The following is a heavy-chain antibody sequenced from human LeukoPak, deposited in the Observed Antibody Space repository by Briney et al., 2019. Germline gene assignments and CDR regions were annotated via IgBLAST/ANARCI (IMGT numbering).Heavy chain of an antibody. D-gene: IGHD6-19*01. CDR3: AKLPISSVVNSQDY. V-gene: IGHV3-23*01. CDR1: GFTFSSYA. Sequence: GGSLRLSCAASGFTFSSYAMSWVRQAPGKGLEWVSAISCSGGSTYYADSVKGRFTISRDNTKNTLYLQMNSLRAEDTAVYYCAKLPISSVVNSQDYWGQGTLVTVSS. J-gene: IGHJ4*02. CDR2: ISCSGGST.